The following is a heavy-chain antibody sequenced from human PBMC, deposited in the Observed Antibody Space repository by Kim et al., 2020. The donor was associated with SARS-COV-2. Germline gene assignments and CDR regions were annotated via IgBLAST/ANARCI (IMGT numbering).Heavy chain of an antibody. CDR1: GFTFSSYW. V-gene: IGHV3-7*01. CDR2: IKQDGSEK. D-gene: IGHD1-7*01. CDR3: ARDSPFYNWNYLYYYYGMDV. Sequence: GGSLRLSCAASGFTFSSYWMSWVRQAPGKGLEWVANIKQDGSEKYYVDSVKGRFTISRDNAKNSLYLQMNSLRAEDTAVYYCARDSPFYNWNYLYYYYGMDVWGQGTTVTVSS. J-gene: IGHJ6*02.